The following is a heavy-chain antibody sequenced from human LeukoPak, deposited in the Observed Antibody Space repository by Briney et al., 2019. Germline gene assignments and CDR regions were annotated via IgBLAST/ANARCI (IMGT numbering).Heavy chain of an antibody. D-gene: IGHD5-24*01. J-gene: IGHJ4*02. CDR2: ISTSAATI. CDR1: GFTFSDYY. V-gene: IGHV3-11*01. CDR3: AARSVASNPEAY. Sequence: GGSLRLSCAASGFTFSDYYMSWIRQAPGKGLEWVSYISTSAATIYFADSVKGRFTISRDDAKNSLYLQMNSLRAEDTAVYYCAARSVASNPEAYWGQGALVTVSS.